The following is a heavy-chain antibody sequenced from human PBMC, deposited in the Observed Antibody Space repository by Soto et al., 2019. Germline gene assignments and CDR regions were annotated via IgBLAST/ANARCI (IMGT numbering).Heavy chain of an antibody. CDR1: GGSISSYY. CDR3: ARESSTIQPYDSSGYYGR. Sequence: ETLSLTCTVSGGSISSYYWSWIRQPAGKGLEWIGRIYTSGSTNYNPSLKSRVTMSVDTSKNQFSLKLSSVTAADTAVYYCARESSTIQPYDSSGYYGRWGQGTLVTVSS. CDR2: IYTSGST. J-gene: IGHJ4*02. D-gene: IGHD3-22*01. V-gene: IGHV4-4*07.